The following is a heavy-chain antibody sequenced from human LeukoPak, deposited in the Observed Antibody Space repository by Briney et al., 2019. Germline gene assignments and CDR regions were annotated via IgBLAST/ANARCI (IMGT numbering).Heavy chain of an antibody. Sequence: SETLSLTCTVSGYSISSGYYWGWIRQPPGKGLEWIGSIYHSGSTYYNPSLKSRVTISVGTSKNQFSLKLSSVTAADTAVYYCARHRYYYRSGSYYGAPYYMDVWGKGTTVTISS. CDR3: ARHRYYYRSGSYYGAPYYMDV. V-gene: IGHV4-38-2*02. CDR1: GYSISSGYY. CDR2: IYHSGST. D-gene: IGHD3-10*01. J-gene: IGHJ6*03.